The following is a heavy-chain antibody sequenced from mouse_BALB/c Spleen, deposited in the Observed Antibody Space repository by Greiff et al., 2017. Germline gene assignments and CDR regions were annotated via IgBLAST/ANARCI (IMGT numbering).Heavy chain of an antibody. V-gene: IGHV5-12-2*01. CDR3: VLLTDAMDY. Sequence: EVMLVESGGGLVQPGGSLKLSCAASGFTFSSYTMSWVRQTPEKRLEWVAYISNGGGSTYYPDTVKGRFTISRDNAKNTLYLQMSSLKSEDTAMYYCVLLTDAMDYWGQGTSVTVSS. CDR1: GFTFSSYT. J-gene: IGHJ4*01. CDR2: ISNGGGST.